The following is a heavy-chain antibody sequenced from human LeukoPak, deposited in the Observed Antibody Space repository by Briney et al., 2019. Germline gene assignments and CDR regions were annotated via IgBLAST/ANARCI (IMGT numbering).Heavy chain of an antibody. J-gene: IGHJ4*02. CDR1: GYTFTSYY. CDR2: INPSGGST. Sequence: ASVKVSCKASGYTFTSYYMHWVRQAPGQGLEWMGIINPSGGSTSYAQKFQGRVTMTRDMSTSTVYMELRSLRSDDTAFYYCAREPSASPPDFWGQGTLVTVSS. CDR3: AREPSASPPDF. V-gene: IGHV1-46*01. D-gene: IGHD1-26*01.